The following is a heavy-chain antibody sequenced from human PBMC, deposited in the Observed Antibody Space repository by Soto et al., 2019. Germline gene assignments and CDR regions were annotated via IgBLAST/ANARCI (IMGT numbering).Heavy chain of an antibody. V-gene: IGHV4-59*08. CDR1: GGSISSSY. D-gene: IGHD6-13*01. CDR3: ARLTAAAGTSPFDY. CDR2: IYYSGST. J-gene: IGHJ4*02. Sequence: SETLSLTCTVSGGSISSSYWSWIRQPPGKGLEWIGYIYYSGSTNYNSSLKSRVTISVDTSKNQFSLKLSSVTAADTAVYYCARLTAAAGTSPFDYWGQGTLVTVSS.